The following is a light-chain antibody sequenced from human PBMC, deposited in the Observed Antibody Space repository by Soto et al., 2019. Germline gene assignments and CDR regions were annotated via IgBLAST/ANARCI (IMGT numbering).Light chain of an antibody. CDR2: ANN. Sequence: QSVLTQPPSVSGAPGQRVTMSCTGSSSNVGAGYDVHWYQQLPGTAPKLLIYANNNRPSGVPDRFSGSKSGTSASLAISGLQAEDEAHYYCQSYDSSLNSRVFGGGTKLTVL. CDR3: QSYDSSLNSRV. V-gene: IGLV1-40*01. CDR1: SSNVGAGYD. J-gene: IGLJ2*01.